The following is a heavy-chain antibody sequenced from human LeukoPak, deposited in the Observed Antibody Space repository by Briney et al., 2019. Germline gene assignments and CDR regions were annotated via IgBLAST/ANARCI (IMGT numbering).Heavy chain of an antibody. Sequence: GASVKVSCKASGGTFSSYAISWVRQAPGQGLEWMRGIIPIFGTANYAQKFQGRVTITADESTSTAYMELSSLRSEDTAVYYCARGSLAARTFDYWGQGILVTVSS. CDR3: ARGSLAARTFDY. D-gene: IGHD6-6*01. CDR1: GGTFSSYA. V-gene: IGHV1-69*01. CDR2: IIPIFGTA. J-gene: IGHJ4*02.